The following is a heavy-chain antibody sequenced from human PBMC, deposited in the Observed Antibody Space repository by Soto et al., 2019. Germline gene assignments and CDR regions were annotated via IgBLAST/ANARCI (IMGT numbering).Heavy chain of an antibody. CDR1: GYTFTGYY. Sequence: QVQLVQSGAEVKKPGASVKVSCKASGYTFTGYYMHWVRQAPGQGLEWMGWINPNSGGTNYAQEFQGRVTMTRDTSISTAYMELSRLRSDDTAVYYCARGIQLWSNWFDPWGQGTLVTVSS. D-gene: IGHD5-18*01. J-gene: IGHJ5*02. V-gene: IGHV1-2*02. CDR2: INPNSGGT. CDR3: ARGIQLWSNWFDP.